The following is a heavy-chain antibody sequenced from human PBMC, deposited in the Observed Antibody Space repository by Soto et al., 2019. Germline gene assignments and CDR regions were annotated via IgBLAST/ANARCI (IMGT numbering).Heavy chain of an antibody. Sequence: EVQLLESGGGLVQPGQSLRLSCVASGFTFTTFGMICVRQAPGTGLEWVSGIDANGGYTYYADSVKGWFTISRDNSQITLYLQLNSLRVEDTALYFCPKRQRGDGFAGDFWGRGTMVTVSS. J-gene: IGHJ4*02. D-gene: IGHD3-10*01. CDR1: GFTFTTFG. CDR2: IDANGGYT. V-gene: IGHV3-23*01. CDR3: PKRQRGDGFAGDF.